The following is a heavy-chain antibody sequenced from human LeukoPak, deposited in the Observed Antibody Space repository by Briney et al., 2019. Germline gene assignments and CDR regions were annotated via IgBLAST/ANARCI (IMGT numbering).Heavy chain of an antibody. D-gene: IGHD5-18*01. Sequence: ASVKVSCKASGYTFTNYDINWVRQASGQGLEWMGYMKPNSGNTGYAQKFQGRVTMTRDTSISTAYMELSSLTSEDTAVYYCARGLSGYNYGMGDYWGQGTLVTVSS. CDR1: GYTFTNYD. J-gene: IGHJ4*02. CDR2: MKPNSGNT. CDR3: ARGLSGYNYGMGDY. V-gene: IGHV1-8*01.